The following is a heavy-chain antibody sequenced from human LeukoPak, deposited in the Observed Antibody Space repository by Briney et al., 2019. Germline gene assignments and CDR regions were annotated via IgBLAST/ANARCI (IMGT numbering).Heavy chain of an antibody. CDR1: GYTFTGYY. J-gene: IGHJ4*02. D-gene: IGHD3-22*01. V-gene: IGHV1-2*02. Sequence: ASVKVSCKASGYTFTGYYMHWVRQAPGQGLEWMGWINPNSGGTDYAQKFQGRVTMTRDTSISTAYMELSRLRSDDTAVYYCAREMISGYYIGREPYFDYWGQGTLVTVSS. CDR3: AREMISGYYIGREPYFDY. CDR2: INPNSGGT.